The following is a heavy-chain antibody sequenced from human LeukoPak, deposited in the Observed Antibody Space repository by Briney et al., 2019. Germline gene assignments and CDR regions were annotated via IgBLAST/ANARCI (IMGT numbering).Heavy chain of an antibody. CDR1: GGSISSSSYY. D-gene: IGHD2-15*01. CDR3: ARRLNCSGGSCYWALFDY. CDR2: IYYSGST. V-gene: IGHV4-39*01. J-gene: IGHJ4*02. Sequence: PSETLSLTCTVSGGSISSSSYYWGWIRQPPGKGLEWIGSIYYSGSTYYNPSLKSRVTISVDTSKNQFSLKLSSVTAADTAVYYCARRLNCSGGSCYWALFDYWGQGTLVTVSS.